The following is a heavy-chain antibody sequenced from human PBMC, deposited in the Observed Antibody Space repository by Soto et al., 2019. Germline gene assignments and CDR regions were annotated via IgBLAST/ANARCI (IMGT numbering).Heavy chain of an antibody. CDR2: IWYDGSNK. Sequence: QVQLVESGGGVVQPGRSLRLSCAASGFAFSSYGMHWVRQTPGKGLKWVALIWYDGSNKYYADSVKGRFTISRDSSKNTLYLQMHSLRAEDTAVYFCARSPPGVAGRYYFDFWGQGTLVTVSS. CDR3: ARSPPGVAGRYYFDF. D-gene: IGHD6-6*01. V-gene: IGHV3-33*01. J-gene: IGHJ4*02. CDR1: GFAFSSYG.